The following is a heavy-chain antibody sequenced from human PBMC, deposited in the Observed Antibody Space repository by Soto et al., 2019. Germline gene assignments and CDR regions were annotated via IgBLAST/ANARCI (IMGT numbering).Heavy chain of an antibody. D-gene: IGHD3-10*01. Sequence: SETLSLTCTVSGGSISSDSYYWGWIRQSPEKGLEWIASISYSGSTYYNPTLKSRLIISVDTSKSQFSLKLSSVTAADTAVYYCARLPRMVRGNYYFDYWGQGTLVTVSS. CDR3: ARLPRMVRGNYYFDY. J-gene: IGHJ4*02. CDR1: GGSISSDSYY. V-gene: IGHV4-39*01. CDR2: ISYSGST.